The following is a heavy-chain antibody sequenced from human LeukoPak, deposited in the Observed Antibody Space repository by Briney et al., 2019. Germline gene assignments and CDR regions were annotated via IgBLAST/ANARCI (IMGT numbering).Heavy chain of an antibody. CDR2: ISAYNGNT. D-gene: IGHD6-19*01. J-gene: IGHJ3*02. CDR1: GGTFSSYA. V-gene: IGHV1-18*01. Sequence: ASVKVSCKASGGTFSSYAISWVRQAPGQGLEWMGWISAYNGNTNYAQKLQGRVTMTTDTSTSTAYMELRSLRSEDTAVYYCARARAGQDAFDIWGQGTMVTVSS. CDR3: ARARAGQDAFDI.